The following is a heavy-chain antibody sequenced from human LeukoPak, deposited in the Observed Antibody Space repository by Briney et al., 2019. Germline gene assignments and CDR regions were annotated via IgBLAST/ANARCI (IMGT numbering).Heavy chain of an antibody. CDR3: ARVWDY. CDR1: GGSFSGYY. V-gene: IGHV4-34*01. CDR2: INHSGST. D-gene: IGHD3-16*01. Sequence: KPSATLSLTCADYGGSFSGYYWSWIRQPPGKGLEWIGEINHSGSTNYNPSLKSRVTISVDTSKNQFSLKLSSVTAADTAVYYCARVWDYWGQGTLVTVSS. J-gene: IGHJ4*02.